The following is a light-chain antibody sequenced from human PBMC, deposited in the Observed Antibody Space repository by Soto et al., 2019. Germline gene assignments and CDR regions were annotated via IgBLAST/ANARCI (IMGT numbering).Light chain of an antibody. J-gene: IGKJ1*01. V-gene: IGKV3D-7*01. Sequence: EIALTQSPASLSLSPGESVTLSCRTSQTISGNYLSWYQRRPGQAPRLLIFGASIRATDIPARFSGSGSGRDFTLAITSLEPEDFAVYYCQQYDSSPRTFGQGTKVEIK. CDR1: QTISGNY. CDR3: QQYDSSPRT. CDR2: GAS.